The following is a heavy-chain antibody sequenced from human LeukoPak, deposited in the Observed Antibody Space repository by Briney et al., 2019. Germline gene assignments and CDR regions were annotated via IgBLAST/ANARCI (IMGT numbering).Heavy chain of an antibody. CDR2: IRQDGDTK. V-gene: IGHV3-7*03. J-gene: IGHJ4*02. CDR1: GFTFSDYY. D-gene: IGHD6-13*01. CDR3: ARSLPYGTTWYGRSDF. Sequence: GGSLRLSCAASGFTFSDYYMSWVRQAPGKGLEWVANIRQDGDTKYYVDSVKGRFTISRDNAMNSLYLQMNSLRAEDTAIYYCARSLPYGTTWYGRSDFWGQGTLATVSS.